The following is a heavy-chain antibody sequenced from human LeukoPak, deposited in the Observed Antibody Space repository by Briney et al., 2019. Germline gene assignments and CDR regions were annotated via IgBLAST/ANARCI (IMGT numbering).Heavy chain of an antibody. Sequence: GGSLRLSCAASAFTFSDYSMKWVRQAPGKGLEWISYISGRSSTIYYADSVRGRFTISGDNAKNSMYLQMNSLRAEDTAVYYCARDRLTSGSYFFDYWGQGTLVTVSS. CDR1: AFTFSDYS. CDR2: ISGRSSTI. V-gene: IGHV3-48*01. D-gene: IGHD1-26*01. CDR3: ARDRLTSGSYFFDY. J-gene: IGHJ4*02.